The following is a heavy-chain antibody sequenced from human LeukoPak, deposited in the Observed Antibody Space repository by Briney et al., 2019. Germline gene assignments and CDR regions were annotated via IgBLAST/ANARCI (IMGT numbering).Heavy chain of an antibody. CDR3: AKDQYYDFWSGYYNWFDP. CDR2: ISGSGGST. Sequence: PGGSLRLSCAASGFTFSSYAMSWVRQAPGKGLEWVSAISGSGGSTYYADSVKGRFTISRDNSKNTLYLQMNSLRAEDTAVYYCAKDQYYDFWSGYYNWFDPWGQGTLVTVSS. CDR1: GFTFSSYA. D-gene: IGHD3-3*01. J-gene: IGHJ5*02. V-gene: IGHV3-23*01.